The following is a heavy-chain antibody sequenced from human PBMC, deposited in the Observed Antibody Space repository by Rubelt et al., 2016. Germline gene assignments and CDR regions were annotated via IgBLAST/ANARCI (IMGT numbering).Heavy chain of an antibody. CDR2: IYYSGST. Sequence: QVQLQESGPGLVKPSETLSLTCTVSGGSISSYYWSWIRQPPGKGLEWIGYIYYSGSTNYNPSLKSRVTISVDTSKNQFSLKLSSVTAADTAVYYCARRGYSYGLIDYWGQGTLVTVSS. V-gene: IGHV4-59*08. CDR3: ARRGYSYGLIDY. D-gene: IGHD5-18*01. CDR1: GGSISSYY. J-gene: IGHJ4*02.